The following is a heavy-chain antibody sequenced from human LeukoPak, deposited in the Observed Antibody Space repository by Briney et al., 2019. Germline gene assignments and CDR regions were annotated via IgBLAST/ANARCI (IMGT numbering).Heavy chain of an antibody. Sequence: PSETLSLTCTVSGGSISSYYWSWIRQPPGKGLEWIGYIYYSGSTNYHPSLKSRVTISVDTSKNQFSLKLSSVTAADTAVYYCARHVGSSEKSWFDPWGQGTLVTVSS. CDR2: IYYSGST. CDR3: ARHVGSSEKSWFDP. D-gene: IGHD6-13*01. V-gene: IGHV4-59*08. CDR1: GGSISSYY. J-gene: IGHJ5*02.